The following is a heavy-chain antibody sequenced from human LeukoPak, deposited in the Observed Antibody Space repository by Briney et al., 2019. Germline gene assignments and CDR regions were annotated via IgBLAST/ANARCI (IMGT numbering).Heavy chain of an antibody. D-gene: IGHD4-17*01. J-gene: IGHJ6*03. Sequence: PSETLSLTCTVSGGSISSYYWNWLRPPPGKALKWFGYIYYSRSTNYSPSLNSRVPMSVDTSKNQFSLRLSSVAAADTAVYYCARESGDHGRSMDVWGKGTTVTVSS. V-gene: IGHV4-59*12. CDR3: ARESGDHGRSMDV. CDR1: GGSISSYY. CDR2: IYYSRST.